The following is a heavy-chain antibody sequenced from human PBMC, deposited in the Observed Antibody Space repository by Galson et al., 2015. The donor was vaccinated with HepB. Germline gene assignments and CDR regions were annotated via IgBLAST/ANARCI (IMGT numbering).Heavy chain of an antibody. J-gene: IGHJ5*02. CDR3: ARRARRDCSSSSCHNWFHP. CDR1: GYTFTSYD. Sequence: SVKVSCKASGYTFTSYDINWVRQATGQGLEWMGWMNPNSGNTGYAQKFQGRVTMTRNTSISTAYMELSSLRSEDTAVYYCARRARRDCSSSSCHNWFHPWGQGTLVTVSS. V-gene: IGHV1-8*01. D-gene: IGHD2-2*01. CDR2: MNPNSGNT.